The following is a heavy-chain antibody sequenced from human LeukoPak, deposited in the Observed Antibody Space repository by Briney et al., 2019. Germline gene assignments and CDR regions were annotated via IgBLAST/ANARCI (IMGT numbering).Heavy chain of an antibody. V-gene: IGHV3-49*04. CDR3: SRPSHGVTTIVDFDY. CDR1: GFTFSSYG. J-gene: IGHJ4*02. Sequence: GGTLRLSCAASGFTFSSYGMSWVRQAPGKGLEWVGFIRSKAYDGATEYAASVKGRFTISRDDSKSIAYLQMNSLQTEDTAVYYCSRPSHGVTTIVDFDYWGQGTLVTVSS. CDR2: IRSKAYDGAT. D-gene: IGHD2-21*02.